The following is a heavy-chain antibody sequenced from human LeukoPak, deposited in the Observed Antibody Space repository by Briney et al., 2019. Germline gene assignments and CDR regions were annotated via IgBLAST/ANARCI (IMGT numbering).Heavy chain of an antibody. D-gene: IGHD4-11*01. V-gene: IGHV1-8*01. CDR1: GYTFTSYD. Sequence: ASVKVSCKASGYTFTSYDINWVRQATGQGLEWMGWMNPKSGNTGYAQKFQGRVTMTRNTSISTAYMELSSLRSEDTAVYYCARGYIYSNYVYYYYYMDVWGKGTTVTVSS. J-gene: IGHJ6*03. CDR3: ARGYIYSNYVYYYYYMDV. CDR2: MNPKSGNT.